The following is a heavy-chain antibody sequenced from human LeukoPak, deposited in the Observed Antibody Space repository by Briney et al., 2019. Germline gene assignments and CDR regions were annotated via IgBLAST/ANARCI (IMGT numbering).Heavy chain of an antibody. CDR2: INPNSGGT. CDR3: ARVGGSYSSSSDY. D-gene: IGHD6-6*01. J-gene: IGHJ4*02. CDR1: VYTFTGYY. V-gene: IGHV1-2*02. Sequence: GASVKVSCKASVYTFTGYYMHWVRQAPGQGLEWMGWINPNSGGTNYAQKFQGRVTMTRDTSIRAAYMELSRLRSDDTAVYYCARVGGSYSSSSDYWGQGTLVTVSS.